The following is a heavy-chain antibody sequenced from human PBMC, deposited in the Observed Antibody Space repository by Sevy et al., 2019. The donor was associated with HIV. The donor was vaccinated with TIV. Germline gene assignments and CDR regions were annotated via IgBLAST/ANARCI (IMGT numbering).Heavy chain of an antibody. CDR2: INPQSGGT. CDR3: ARHTGFMIDS. V-gene: IGHV1-2*02. J-gene: IGHJ4*02. D-gene: IGHD3-9*01. Sequence: ASVKVSCKASGYTFTGQHLHWVRQAPGHGLEWMGWINPQSGGTNYAQNFQGRVIMTRDTSITTGYMELTGLRSDDTAVYYCARHTGFMIDSWGQGTLVTVSS. CDR1: GYTFTGQH.